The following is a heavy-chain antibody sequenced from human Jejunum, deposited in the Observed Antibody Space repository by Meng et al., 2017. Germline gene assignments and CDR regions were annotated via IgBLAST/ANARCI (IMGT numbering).Heavy chain of an antibody. V-gene: IGHV4-34*01. J-gene: IGHJ5*02. Sequence: VHLRHGGAGLFNSSETLSLTCAVYGGSLTSSYWSWIRQAPEKGLEYIGDIHFSGTTTYMPSLRSRLTLSVDTSNNHFSLKLNSVTAADTATYYCVRRRSGASSLFDLWGPGTLVTVSS. CDR2: IHFSGTT. D-gene: IGHD2-15*01. CDR1: GGSLTSSY. CDR3: VRRRSGASSLFDL.